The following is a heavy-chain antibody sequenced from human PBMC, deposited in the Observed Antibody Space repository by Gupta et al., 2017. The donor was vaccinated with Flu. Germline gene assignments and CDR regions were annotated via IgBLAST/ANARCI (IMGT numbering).Heavy chain of an antibody. CDR3: EAGSNSIVGVVIVDH. Sequence: EVQLLESGGSLVQPGGSLRLSCSASRFTFSSHARSWVRQAPGKGLEWFSAIRGSGGSTYYADSVKGGFTISRDNSKNTLYLQMNSLRAEDTAVYYCEAGSNSIVGVVIVDHWGQGTLVTVSS. J-gene: IGHJ4*02. V-gene: IGHV3-23*01. CDR2: IRGSGGST. D-gene: IGHD3-3*01. CDR1: RFTFSSHA.